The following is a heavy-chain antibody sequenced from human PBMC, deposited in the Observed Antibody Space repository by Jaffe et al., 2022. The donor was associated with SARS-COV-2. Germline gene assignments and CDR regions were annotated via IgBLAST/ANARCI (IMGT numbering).Heavy chain of an antibody. V-gene: IGHV1-18*01. CDR2: ISAYNGNT. J-gene: IGHJ6*02. CDR1: GYTFTSYG. D-gene: IGHD3-16*01. CDR3: ARERSDYGDYYYYGMDV. Sequence: QVQLVQSGAEVKKPGASVKVSCKASGYTFTSYGISWVRQAPGQGLEWMGWISAYNGNTNYAQKLQGRVTMTTDTSTSTAYMELRSLRSDDTAVYYCARERSDYGDYYYYGMDVWGQGTTVTVSS.